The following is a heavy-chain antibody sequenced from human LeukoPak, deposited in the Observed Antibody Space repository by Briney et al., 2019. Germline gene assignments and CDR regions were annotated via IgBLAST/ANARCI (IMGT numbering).Heavy chain of an antibody. CDR2: IGSGSTII. D-gene: IGHD3/OR15-3a*01. CDR1: GFTFSTYS. Sequence: PGGSLRLSCAASGFTFSTYSMNWVRQAPGKGLEWIAYIGSGSTIIHYTDSVKGRFTISRDNAENSLYLQVNSLRAEDTAVYYCARVPIGHNNWFDSWGQGTLVTVSS. J-gene: IGHJ5*01. CDR3: ARVPIGHNNWFDS. V-gene: IGHV3-48*01.